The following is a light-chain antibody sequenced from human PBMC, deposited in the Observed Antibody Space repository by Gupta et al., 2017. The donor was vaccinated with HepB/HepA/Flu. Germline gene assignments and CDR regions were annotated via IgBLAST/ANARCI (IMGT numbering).Light chain of an antibody. CDR1: SSDVADYVY. V-gene: IGLV2-14*03. CDR3: TSYTRRNTLV. CDR2: DVT. J-gene: IGLJ1*01. Sequence: QSALTQSASVSGSPGQSITISCTVTSSDVADYVYFSWYRQHPGKAPELMIYDVTNRPAGVSNRFSGSKSGDTASLTISGLKADDEAHYYCTSYTRRNTLVFGTGTKVTVL.